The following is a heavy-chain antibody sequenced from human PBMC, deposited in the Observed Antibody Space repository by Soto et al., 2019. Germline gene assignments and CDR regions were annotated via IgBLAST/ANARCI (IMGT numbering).Heavy chain of an antibody. CDR2: ISYDGSNK. CDR1: GFTFSSYG. CDR3: AKEYGSSSLSPDFDY. Sequence: QVQLVESGGGVVQPGRSLRLSCAASGFTFSSYGMHWVRQAPGKGLEWVAVISYDGSNKYYADSVQGRFTISRDNSKNTLYLQMNSLRAEDTAVYYCAKEYGSSSLSPDFDYWGQGTLVTVSS. J-gene: IGHJ4*02. D-gene: IGHD6-13*01. V-gene: IGHV3-30*18.